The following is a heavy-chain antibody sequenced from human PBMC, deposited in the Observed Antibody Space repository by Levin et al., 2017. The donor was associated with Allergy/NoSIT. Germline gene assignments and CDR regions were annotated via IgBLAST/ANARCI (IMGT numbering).Heavy chain of an antibody. V-gene: IGHV3-48*01. CDR2: ISSSSSTI. Sequence: GGSLRLSCAASGFTFSSYSMNWVRQAPGKGLEWVSYISSSSSTIYYADSVKGRFTISRDNAKNSLYLQMNSLRAEDTAVYYCARDALGKDTAIDIGAFDIWGQGTMVTVSS. CDR3: ARDALGKDTAIDIGAFDI. CDR1: GFTFSSYS. D-gene: IGHD5-18*01. J-gene: IGHJ3*02.